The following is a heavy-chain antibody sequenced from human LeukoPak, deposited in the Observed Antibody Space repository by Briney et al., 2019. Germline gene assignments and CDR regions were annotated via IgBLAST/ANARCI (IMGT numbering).Heavy chain of an antibody. J-gene: IGHJ4*02. D-gene: IGHD4/OR15-4a*01. Sequence: GGSLRLSCEGSGSTFSTYWMTWVRQAPGKGLEWVASINQHGSESYCVDSVEGRFLISRDNAKNTLYLHMSNLRGDDMAVYYCARGGLFRYGGTSGDYWGQGTVVTVSS. CDR2: INQHGSES. CDR3: ARGGLFRYGGTSGDY. V-gene: IGHV3-7*01. CDR1: GSTFSTYW.